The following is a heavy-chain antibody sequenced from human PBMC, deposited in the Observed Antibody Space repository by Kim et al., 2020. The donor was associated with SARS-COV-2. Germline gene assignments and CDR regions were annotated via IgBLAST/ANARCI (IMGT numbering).Heavy chain of an antibody. J-gene: IGHJ5*02. Sequence: SETLSLTCAVYGGSFSGYYWSWIRQPPGKGLEWIGEINHSGSTNYNPSLKSRVTISVDTSKNQFSLKLSSVTAADTAVYYCARAPSRRYYDSRFWFDPWGQGTLVTVSS. CDR3: ARAPSRRYYDSRFWFDP. V-gene: IGHV4-34*01. CDR2: INHSGST. CDR1: GGSFSGYY. D-gene: IGHD3-22*01.